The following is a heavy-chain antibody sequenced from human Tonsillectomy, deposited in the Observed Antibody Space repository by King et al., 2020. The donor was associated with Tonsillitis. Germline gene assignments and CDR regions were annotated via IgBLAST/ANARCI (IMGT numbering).Heavy chain of an antibody. Sequence: VQLEQSGGSLVQPGGSLRLSCAASGFTFSSYAMSCVRQAPGKGLEWVSAISGSGVSTYYAESVKGRFTISRDTSKNTLYLQMNSLRAEDTAVYYCAKIDRNYYGSETPVQPNYFDYWGLGTLVTVSS. J-gene: IGHJ4*02. CDR1: GFTFSSYA. D-gene: IGHD3-10*01. V-gene: IGHV3-23*04. CDR2: ISGSGVST. CDR3: AKIDRNYYGSETPVQPNYFDY.